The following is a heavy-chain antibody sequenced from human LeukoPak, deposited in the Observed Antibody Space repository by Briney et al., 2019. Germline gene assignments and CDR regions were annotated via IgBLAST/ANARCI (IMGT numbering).Heavy chain of an antibody. V-gene: IGHV1-69*05. CDR3: ARGTLVVPAAIGGGYYFDY. CDR2: IIPIFGTA. J-gene: IGHJ4*02. Sequence: SVKVSCKASGGTFSSYAISWVRQAPGQGLEWMGGIIPIFGTANYAQKFQGRVTITTDESTSTAYMELSSLRSEDTAVYYCARGTLVVPAAIGGGYYFDYWGQGTLVTVSS. D-gene: IGHD2-2*02. CDR1: GGTFSSYA.